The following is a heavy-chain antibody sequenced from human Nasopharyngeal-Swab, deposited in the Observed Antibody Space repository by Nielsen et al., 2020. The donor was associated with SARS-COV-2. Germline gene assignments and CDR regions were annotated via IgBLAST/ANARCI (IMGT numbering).Heavy chain of an antibody. CDR1: VSTFTNSW. Sequence: GESLKISCKGFVSTFTNSWIGWVRQMPGKGLEWMGIIYPGDSDTRYSPSFQGQVIISADKSVNTTYLQWSSLKASDSAIYYCATTYCSAYTCYSFDNWGRGTLVTVSS. CDR2: IYPGDSDT. D-gene: IGHD2-15*01. J-gene: IGHJ4*02. V-gene: IGHV5-51*01. CDR3: ATTYCSAYTCYSFDN.